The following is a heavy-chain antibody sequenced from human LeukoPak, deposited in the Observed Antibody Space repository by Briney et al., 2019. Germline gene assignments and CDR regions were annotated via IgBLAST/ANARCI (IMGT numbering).Heavy chain of an antibody. D-gene: IGHD2-8*02. CDR2: IKNKFNGETT. V-gene: IGHV3-15*01. J-gene: IGHJ4*02. Sequence: GGSLRLSCAASEFTFSDAWMNWVRQAPGKGLEWVGRIKNKFNGETTDYAAPVKGRFTISRDDSKKTLYLQMNSLKGDDTAVYFCTTVTVCTGSSCPGAFDHWGQGTLVTVSS. CDR1: EFTFSDAW. CDR3: TTVTVCTGSSCPGAFDH.